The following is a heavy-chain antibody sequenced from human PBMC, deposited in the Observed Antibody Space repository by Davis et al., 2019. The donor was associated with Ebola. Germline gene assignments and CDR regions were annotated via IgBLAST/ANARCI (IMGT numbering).Heavy chain of an antibody. CDR3: ARVGYSSGWYYFDY. Sequence: PGGSLRLSCTVSGGSISSYYWSWIRQPPGKGLEWIGYIYYSGSTNYNPSLKSRVTISVDTSKNQFSLKLSSVTAADTAVYYCARVGYSSGWYYFDYWGQGTLVTVSS. D-gene: IGHD6-19*01. CDR2: IYYSGST. J-gene: IGHJ4*02. CDR1: GGSISSYY. V-gene: IGHV4-59*01.